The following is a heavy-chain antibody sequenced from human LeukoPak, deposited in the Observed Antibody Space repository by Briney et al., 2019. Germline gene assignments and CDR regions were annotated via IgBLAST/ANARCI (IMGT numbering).Heavy chain of an antibody. Sequence: PGGSLRLSCAASGFTFSSYSMNWVRQAPGKGLEWVSSISSSSSYIYYADSVKGRFTISRDNAKNSLYLQMNSLRAEDTAVYYCARDLGYSSSWYRPPPDEYFQHWGQGTLVTVSS. CDR2: ISSSSSYI. J-gene: IGHJ1*01. CDR3: ARDLGYSSSWYRPPPDEYFQH. V-gene: IGHV3-21*01. D-gene: IGHD6-13*01. CDR1: GFTFSSYS.